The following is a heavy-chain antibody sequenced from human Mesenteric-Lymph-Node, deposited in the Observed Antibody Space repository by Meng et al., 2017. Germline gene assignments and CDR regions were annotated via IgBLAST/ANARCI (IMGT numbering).Heavy chain of an antibody. CDR2: INHSGST. CDR1: GGSFSGYY. J-gene: IGHJ4*02. V-gene: IGHV4-34*01. D-gene: IGHD6-13*01. Sequence: QVQLQQWGAGLFKPAETLSLTCAVHGGSFSGYYWSWIRQPPGKGLEWIGEINHSGSTNYNPSLKSRVTISVDTSKNQFSLKLSSVTAADTAVYYCARGGGNSWYIDYWGQGTLVTVSS. CDR3: ARGGGNSWYIDY.